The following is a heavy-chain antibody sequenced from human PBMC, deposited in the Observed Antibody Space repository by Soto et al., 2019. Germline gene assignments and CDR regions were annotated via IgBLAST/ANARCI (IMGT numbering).Heavy chain of an antibody. CDR3: ARDRFYGSGSPRYYYGMDV. V-gene: IGHV3-33*01. D-gene: IGHD3-10*01. J-gene: IGHJ6*02. CDR2: IWYDGSNK. Sequence: GGSLRLSCAASGFTFSSYGMHWVRQAPGKGLEWVAVIWYDGSNKYYADSVKGRFTISRDNSKNTLYLQMNSLRAEDTAVYYCARDRFYGSGSPRYYYGMDVWGQGTTVTVSS. CDR1: GFTFSSYG.